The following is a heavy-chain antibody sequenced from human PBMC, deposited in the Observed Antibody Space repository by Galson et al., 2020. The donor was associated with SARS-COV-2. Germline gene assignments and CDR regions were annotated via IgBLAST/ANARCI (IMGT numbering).Heavy chain of an antibody. V-gene: IGHV4-59*02. J-gene: IGHJ4*02. D-gene: IGHD2-2*01. Sequence: SETLSLTCTVSNGSVTSHFWSWIRQPPGKGLDWIGYISYRGNPNYNSSLASRLTMSVDTSKNQFSLKLTSVTAADTAVYFCARKPATGPFHFDFWGPGTLVTVSS. CDR3: ARKPATGPFHFDF. CDR2: ISYRGNP. CDR1: NGSVTSHF.